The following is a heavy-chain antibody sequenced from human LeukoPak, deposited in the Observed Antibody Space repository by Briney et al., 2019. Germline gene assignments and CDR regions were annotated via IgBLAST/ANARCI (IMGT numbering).Heavy chain of an antibody. CDR3: ASMLASDY. D-gene: IGHD2-8*01. CDR1: GFTFSSYS. J-gene: IGHJ4*02. V-gene: IGHV3-21*01. CDR2: ISSSSSYI. Sequence: GGSLRLSCAASGFTFSSYSMNWVRQAPGKGLEWVSSISSSSSYIYYADSVKGRLTISRDNSKNTLYLQMNTLRAEDTAVYYCASMLASDYWGQGTLVTVSS.